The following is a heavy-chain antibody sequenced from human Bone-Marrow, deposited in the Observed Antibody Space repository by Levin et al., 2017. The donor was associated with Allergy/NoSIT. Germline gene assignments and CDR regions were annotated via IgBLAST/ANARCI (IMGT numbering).Heavy chain of an antibody. Sequence: ETLSLTCAASGFTFSSYAMSWVRQAPRKGLEWVSLISGSGGSTYYVDSVKGRFTISRDNSENTLYLQMTSLRAEDTAVYYCAKGPPYSSGREKGKYFDYWGQGTLVTVSS. J-gene: IGHJ4*02. CDR3: AKGPPYSSGREKGKYFDY. CDR1: GFTFSSYA. CDR2: ISGSGGST. D-gene: IGHD6-19*01. V-gene: IGHV3-23*01.